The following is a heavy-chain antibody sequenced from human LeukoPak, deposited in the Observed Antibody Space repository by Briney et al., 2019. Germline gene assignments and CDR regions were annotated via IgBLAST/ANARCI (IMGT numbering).Heavy chain of an antibody. Sequence: GGSLRLSCAASGFTFSSYAMSWVRQAPGKGLEWVSAISGSGGSTYYADSVKSRFTISRDNSKNTLYLQMNSLRAEDTAVYYCAKAGYYDSSGYSDYWGQGTLVTVSS. D-gene: IGHD3-22*01. CDR3: AKAGYYDSSGYSDY. CDR2: ISGSGGST. V-gene: IGHV3-23*01. J-gene: IGHJ4*02. CDR1: GFTFSSYA.